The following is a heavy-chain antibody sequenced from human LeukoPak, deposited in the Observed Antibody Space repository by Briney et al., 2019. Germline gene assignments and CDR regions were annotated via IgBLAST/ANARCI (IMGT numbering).Heavy chain of an antibody. CDR3: ARHSAPRNYDYIWGSYRFYYYYYMDV. V-gene: IGHV4-39*01. D-gene: IGHD3-16*02. Sequence: SETLSLTCTVSGGSISSSSYCWGWIRQPPGKGLEWIGSIYYSGSTYYNPSLKSRVTISVDTSKNQFSLKLSSVTAADTAVYYCARHSAPRNYDYIWGSYRFYYYYYMDVWGKGTTVTVSS. J-gene: IGHJ6*03. CDR1: GGSISSSSYC. CDR2: IYYSGST.